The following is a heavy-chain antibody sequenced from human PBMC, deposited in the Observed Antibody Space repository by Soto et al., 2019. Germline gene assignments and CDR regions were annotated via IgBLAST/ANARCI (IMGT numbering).Heavy chain of an antibody. D-gene: IGHD6-13*01. V-gene: IGHV1-3*01. J-gene: IGHJ5*02. CDR1: GYTFTSYG. Sequence: GASVQVSCKSAGYTFTSYGSHCVRQAPGQRLELMGWINAANGDTKYSPNFQGRVTITRDTPASTAYMELSSLRSEDTAVYSCVRRHVSATGIDWFDPWGQGTLVNVSA. CDR2: INAANGDT. CDR3: VRRHVSATGIDWFDP.